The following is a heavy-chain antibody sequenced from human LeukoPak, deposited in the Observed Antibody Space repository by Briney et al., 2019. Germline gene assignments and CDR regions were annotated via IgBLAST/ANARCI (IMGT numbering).Heavy chain of an antibody. V-gene: IGHV3-11*06. Sequence: PGGSLRLSCAASGFTFSDYYMSWIRQAPGKGLEWVSYISSSSSYTNSADSVKGRFTMSRDNAKNSLYLQMNSPRAEDTAVYYCARVVKKRIVVVPAARPHPWLDPRGQGTLVTVSS. J-gene: IGHJ5*02. CDR3: ARVVKKRIVVVPAARPHPWLDP. CDR1: GFTFSDYY. CDR2: ISSSSSYT. D-gene: IGHD2-2*02.